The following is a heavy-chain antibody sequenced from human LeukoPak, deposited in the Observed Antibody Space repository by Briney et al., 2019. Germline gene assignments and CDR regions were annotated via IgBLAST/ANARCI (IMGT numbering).Heavy chain of an antibody. CDR3: ARGSPRWLQYDNMDV. CDR1: GYTFTSYD. Sequence: ASVKVSCKASGYTFTSYDINWVRQATGQGLEWMGWMNPNSGNTGYAQKFQGRVTITRNTSISTAYMELSSLRSEDTAVYYCARGSPRWLQYDNMDVWGKGTTVTVSS. D-gene: IGHD5-24*01. CDR2: MNPNSGNT. V-gene: IGHV1-8*03. J-gene: IGHJ6*03.